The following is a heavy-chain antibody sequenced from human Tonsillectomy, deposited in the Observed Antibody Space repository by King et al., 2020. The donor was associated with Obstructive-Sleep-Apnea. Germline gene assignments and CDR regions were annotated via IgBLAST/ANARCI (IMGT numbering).Heavy chain of an antibody. J-gene: IGHJ4*02. CDR3: ARDLRSYYYDSSGPFGDY. CDR1: GYTFPSYG. Sequence: VQLVQSGAEVKKPGASVKVSCKASGYTFPSYGISWVRQAPGQGLEWMGWISAYNGNTNYAQKLQGRVTMTTDTSTSTAYMELRGLRSDDTAVYYCARDLRSYYYDSSGPFGDYWGQGTLVTVSS. D-gene: IGHD3-22*01. V-gene: IGHV1-18*01. CDR2: ISAYNGNT.